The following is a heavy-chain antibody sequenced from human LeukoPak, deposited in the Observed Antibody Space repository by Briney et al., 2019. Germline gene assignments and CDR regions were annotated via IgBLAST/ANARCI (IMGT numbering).Heavy chain of an antibody. CDR2: INHSGST. J-gene: IGHJ4*02. CDR3: ERAARRSYYNG. Sequence: PSETLSLTCAVYGGSFSGYYWSWIRQPPGKGLEWIGEINHSGSTNYNPSLKSRVTISVDTSKNQFSLKLSSVTAADTAVYYYERAARRSYYNGWGQGTLVTVSS. V-gene: IGHV4-34*01. CDR1: GGSFSGYY. D-gene: IGHD3-10*01.